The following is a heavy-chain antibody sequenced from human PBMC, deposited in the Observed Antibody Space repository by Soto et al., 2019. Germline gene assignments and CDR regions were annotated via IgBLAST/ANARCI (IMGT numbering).Heavy chain of an antibody. Sequence: PSETLSLTCTVSGGSISSYYWSWIRQPPGKGLEWIGYIYYSGSTNYNPSLKSRVTISVDTSKNQFSLKLSSVTAADTAVYYCATSITIFGVVMKNFDYCGQGTLVTVSS. V-gene: IGHV4-59*01. CDR1: GGSISSYY. CDR3: ATSITIFGVVMKNFDY. D-gene: IGHD3-3*01. CDR2: IYYSGST. J-gene: IGHJ4*02.